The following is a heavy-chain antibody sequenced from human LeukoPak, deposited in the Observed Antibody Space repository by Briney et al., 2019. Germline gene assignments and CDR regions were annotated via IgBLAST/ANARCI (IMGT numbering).Heavy chain of an antibody. CDR2: ISGGSSTI. J-gene: IGHJ4*02. D-gene: IGHD5-18*01. CDR1: GFTLSSYS. CDR3: ARVGGYTYGYNFDY. Sequence: PGGSLRLSCAASGFTLSSYSMAWVRQAPGKGLEWVSYISGGSSTIYYADSVKGRFTISRDNAKNSLYLQMSSLRAEDTAVYYCARVGGYTYGYNFDYWGQGILVTVPS. V-gene: IGHV3-48*04.